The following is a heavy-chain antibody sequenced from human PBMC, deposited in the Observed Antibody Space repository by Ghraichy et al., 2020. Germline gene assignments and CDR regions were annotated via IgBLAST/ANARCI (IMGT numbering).Heavy chain of an antibody. Sequence: SETLSLTCGVYDGSFSGFYWSWIRQPPGKGLEWVGEFNQNGMMYYNPSLKSRVTISVDTSKNQVSLKLNSVTAADTAVYYCARGSDRSKIGDWGQGTLVTVSS. V-gene: IGHV4-34*01. CDR2: FNQNGMM. J-gene: IGHJ4*02. CDR1: DGSFSGFY. D-gene: IGHD1-14*01. CDR3: ARGSDRSKIGD.